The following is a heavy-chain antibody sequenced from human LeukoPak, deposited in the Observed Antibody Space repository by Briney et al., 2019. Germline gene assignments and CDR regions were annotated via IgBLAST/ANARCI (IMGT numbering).Heavy chain of an antibody. CDR3: ARDRLGYCSSTSCYILDY. J-gene: IGHJ4*02. D-gene: IGHD2-2*02. CDR2: INPNSGGT. CDR1: GYTFTGHY. Sequence: ASVKVSCKASGYTFTGHYMHWVRQAPGQGLEWMGWINPNSGGTNYAQKFQGRVTMTRDTSISTAYKELSRLRSDDTAVYYCARDRLGYCSSTSCYILDYSGQGTLVTVSS. V-gene: IGHV1-2*02.